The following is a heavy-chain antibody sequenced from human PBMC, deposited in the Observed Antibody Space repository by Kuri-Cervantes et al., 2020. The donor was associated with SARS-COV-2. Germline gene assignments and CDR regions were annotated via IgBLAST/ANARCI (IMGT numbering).Heavy chain of an antibody. V-gene: IGHV1-46*01. J-gene: IGHJ6*02. CDR2: INPSLGTT. CDR1: GYTFTTYY. CDR3: ARDRASGEQQLVARSYYYYYGMDV. Sequence: ASVKVSCKASGYTFTTYYMHWVRQAPGQGLEWMGIINPSLGTTNYAQKFQGRVTMTTDTSTSTAYMELRSLRSDDTAVYYCARDRASGEQQLVARSYYYYYGMDVWGQGTTVTVSS. D-gene: IGHD6-13*01.